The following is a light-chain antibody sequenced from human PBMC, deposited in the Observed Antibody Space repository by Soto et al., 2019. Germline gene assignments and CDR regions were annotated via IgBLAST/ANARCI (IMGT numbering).Light chain of an antibody. J-gene: IGLJ3*02. V-gene: IGLV2-14*01. Sequence: QSALTQPASVSGSPGQSITIPCTGTSSDVGGYNYVSWYQQHPGKAPKLMIYEVNNRPSGVSNRFSGSKSGNTASLTISGLQAEDEADYYCTSYTSSNTPVFGGGTKLTVL. CDR3: TSYTSSNTPV. CDR1: SSDVGGYNY. CDR2: EVN.